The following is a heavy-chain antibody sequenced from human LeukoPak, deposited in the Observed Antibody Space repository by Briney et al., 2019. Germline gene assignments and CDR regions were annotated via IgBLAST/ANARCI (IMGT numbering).Heavy chain of an antibody. CDR2: IYPGDSDT. CDR3: ARGWSITPYPYFDY. Sequence: GESIQISCKASGYSFTSYWIGCVRQMPGKGLEWMGIIYPGDSDTRYSPSLQGQVTISADKSTGTAYLQWSSLKASDTAMYYCARGWSITPYPYFDYWGQGTLVTVSS. D-gene: IGHD3-10*01. J-gene: IGHJ4*02. CDR1: GYSFTSYW. V-gene: IGHV5-51*01.